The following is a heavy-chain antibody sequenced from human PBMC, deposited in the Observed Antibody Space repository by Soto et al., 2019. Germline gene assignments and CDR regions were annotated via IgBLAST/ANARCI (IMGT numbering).Heavy chain of an antibody. CDR2: ISYDGSNK. Sequence: GGSLRLSCAASGFPFSSYAMHWVRQAPGKGLEWVAVISYDGSNKYYADSVKGRFTISRDNSKNTLYLQMNSLRAEDTAVYYCARDAVGYCSGASCYWNSWDYNWFDPWGQGTLVTVPS. CDR1: GFPFSSYA. V-gene: IGHV3-30-3*01. D-gene: IGHD2-15*01. J-gene: IGHJ5*02. CDR3: ARDAVGYCSGASCYWNSWDYNWFDP.